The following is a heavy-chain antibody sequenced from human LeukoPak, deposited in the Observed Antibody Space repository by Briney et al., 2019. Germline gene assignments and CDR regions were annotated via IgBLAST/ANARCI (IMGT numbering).Heavy chain of an antibody. J-gene: IGHJ3*02. CDR3: ARDMTERGHYDAPGHRILDI. D-gene: IGHD3-22*01. CDR2: MNPNSGNT. V-gene: IGHV1-8*01. Sequence: ASVKVSCKASGYTFTSYDINWVRQATGQGLEWMGWMNPNSGNTGYAQKFQGRVTMTRNTSISTAYMELSSLRSEDTAVYYCARDMTERGHYDAPGHRILDIWGQGTTVTVSS. CDR1: GYTFTSYD.